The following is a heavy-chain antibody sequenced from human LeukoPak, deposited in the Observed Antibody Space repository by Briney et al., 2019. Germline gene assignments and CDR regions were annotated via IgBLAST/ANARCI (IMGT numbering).Heavy chain of an antibody. CDR2: IQYDGSNK. CDR3: ARESPYYFDY. J-gene: IGHJ4*02. Sequence: GGSLRLSCAASGFSFSSYGMQWVRQAPGKGLERVAFIQYDGSNKYYAESVKGRFTISRDNSKNTLYLQMNSLRAEDTAVYYCARESPYYFDYWGQGTLVTVSS. CDR1: GFSFSSYG. V-gene: IGHV3-30*02.